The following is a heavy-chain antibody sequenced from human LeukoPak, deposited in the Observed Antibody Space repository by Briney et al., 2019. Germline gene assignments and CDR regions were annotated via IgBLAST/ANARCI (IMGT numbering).Heavy chain of an antibody. CDR3: ARGVLEWLFYCDY. J-gene: IGHJ4*02. V-gene: IGHV1-2*02. D-gene: IGHD3-3*01. CDR1: GGTFSSYT. CDR2: INPNSGGT. Sequence: VASVKVSCKASGGTFSSYTISWVRQAPGQGLEWMGWINPNSGGTNYAQKFQGRVTMTRDTSISTAYMELSRLGSDDTAVYYCARGVLEWLFYCDYWGQGTLVTVSS.